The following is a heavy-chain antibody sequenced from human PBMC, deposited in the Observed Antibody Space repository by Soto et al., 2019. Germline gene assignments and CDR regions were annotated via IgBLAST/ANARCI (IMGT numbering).Heavy chain of an antibody. CDR1: GGSISSYY. CDR3: ARELWPRYYFDY. V-gene: IGHV4-59*01. Sequence: SETLSLTCTVSGGSISSYYWSWIRQPPGKGLEWIGYIYYSGSTNYNPSLKSRVTISVDTSKNQFSLKLSSVTAADTAAYYCARELWPRYYFDYWGQGTLVTVSS. J-gene: IGHJ4*02. D-gene: IGHD3-10*01. CDR2: IYYSGST.